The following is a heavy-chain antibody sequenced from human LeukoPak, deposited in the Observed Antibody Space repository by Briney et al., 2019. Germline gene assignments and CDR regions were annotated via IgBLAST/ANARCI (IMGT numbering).Heavy chain of an antibody. CDR2: IFHTGSS. Sequence: SETLYLTCTVSDYSISSGYFWTWIRQPPGKGLEWIGSIFHTGSSYYNPSLKSPVAISVDTSKNQFSLELSSVTAADTAVYYCARSSTWYYFDYWGQGTLVTVSS. CDR3: ARSSTWYYFDY. CDR1: DYSISSGYF. D-gene: IGHD6-13*01. J-gene: IGHJ4*02. V-gene: IGHV4-38-2*02.